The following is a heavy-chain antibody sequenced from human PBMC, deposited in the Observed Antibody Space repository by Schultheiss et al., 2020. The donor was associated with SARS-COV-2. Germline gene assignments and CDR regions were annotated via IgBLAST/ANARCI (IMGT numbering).Heavy chain of an antibody. CDR3: ARGAGYCSGGSCRLIDY. Sequence: GESLKISCKASGYTFTGYYMHWVRQAPGQGLEWMGWINPNSGGTNYAQKFQGRVTMTRDTSISTAYMELSRLRSDDTAVYYCARGAGYCSGGSCRLIDYWGQGTLVTVSS. D-gene: IGHD2-15*01. CDR2: INPNSGGT. J-gene: IGHJ4*02. CDR1: GYTFTGYY. V-gene: IGHV1-2*02.